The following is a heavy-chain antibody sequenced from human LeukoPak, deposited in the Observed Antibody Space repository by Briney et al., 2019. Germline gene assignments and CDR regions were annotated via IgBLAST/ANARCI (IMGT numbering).Heavy chain of an antibody. CDR3: ARGVGYFDL. J-gene: IGHJ2*01. Sequence: PGGSPRLSCAASGFTFNSYSMNWVRQAPGKGLEWVSYISSRSSTIDYADSVNGRFTISRDNPKNTLYLQMNSLRDEDTAVYYCARGVGYFDLWGRGNLVT. CDR2: ISSRSSTI. V-gene: IGHV3-48*02. D-gene: IGHD1-26*01. CDR1: GFTFNSYS.